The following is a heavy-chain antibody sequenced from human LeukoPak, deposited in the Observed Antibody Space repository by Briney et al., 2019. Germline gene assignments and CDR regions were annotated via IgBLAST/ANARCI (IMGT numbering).Heavy chain of an antibody. CDR1: GGSFSGHY. Sequence: LSLTCAVYGGSFSGHYWSWIRQPPGKGLEWVSYISYSGDIIHYADSVKGRFTVSRDNAKKSLYLQMYSLRAEDTAVYYCARLGIIAAAGSNDYWGQGTPVTVSS. CDR3: ARLGIIAAAGSNDY. V-gene: IGHV3-11*01. J-gene: IGHJ4*02. D-gene: IGHD6-13*01. CDR2: ISYSGDII.